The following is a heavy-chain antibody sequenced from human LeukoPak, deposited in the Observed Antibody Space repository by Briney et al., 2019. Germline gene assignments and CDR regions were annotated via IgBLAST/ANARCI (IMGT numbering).Heavy chain of an antibody. V-gene: IGHV3-30*07. D-gene: IGHD6-13*01. J-gene: IGHJ4*02. CDR1: GFTFSSYA. CDR3: AKGRSIAAAGGAGFDY. CDR2: ISYDGSNK. Sequence: GRSLRLSCAASGFTFSSYAIHWVRQAPGKGLEGVAVISYDGSNKYYADSVKGRFTISRDNSKNTLYLQMNSLRAEDTAVYYCAKGRSIAAAGGAGFDYWAREPWSPSPQ.